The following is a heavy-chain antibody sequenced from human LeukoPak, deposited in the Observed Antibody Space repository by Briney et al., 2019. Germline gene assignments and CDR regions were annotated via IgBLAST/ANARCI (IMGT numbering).Heavy chain of an antibody. CDR2: INPNSGGT. Sequence: ASVKVSCKASGYTFTGYYMHWVRQAPGQGLEWMGWINPNSGGTNYAQKFQGWVTMTRDTSISTAYMELSRLRSDDTAVYYCERVAGGIYGSGSYLDYWGRGTLVTVSS. CDR1: GYTFTGYY. J-gene: IGHJ4*02. D-gene: IGHD3-10*01. CDR3: ERVAGGIYGSGSYLDY. V-gene: IGHV1-2*04.